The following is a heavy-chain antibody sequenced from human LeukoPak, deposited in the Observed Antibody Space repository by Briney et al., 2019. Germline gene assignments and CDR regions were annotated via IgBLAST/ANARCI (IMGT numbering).Heavy chain of an antibody. J-gene: IGHJ4*02. CDR3: ARSIQYSSGWYSSPGYFDY. CDR2: IYYSGST. V-gene: IGHV4-59*01. CDR1: GGSISSYY. Sequence: SETLSLTCTVSGGSISSYYWSWIRQPPGKGLEWIGYIYYSGSTNYNPSLQSRVTISVDTSKNQFSLKLSSVTAADTAVYYCARSIQYSSGWYSSPGYFDYWGQGTLVTVSS. D-gene: IGHD6-19*01.